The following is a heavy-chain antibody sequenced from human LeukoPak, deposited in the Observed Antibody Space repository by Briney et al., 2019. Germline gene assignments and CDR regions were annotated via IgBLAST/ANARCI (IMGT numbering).Heavy chain of an antibody. CDR1: GGSVSSGSYY. CDR3: ARGPWFDP. CDR2: IYYSGST. Sequence: NPSETLSLTCTVSGGSVSSGSYYWSWIRQPPGTGLEWIGYIYYSGSTNYNPSLKSRVTISVDTSKNQFSLKLSSVTAADTAVYYCARGPWFDPWGQGTLVTASS. J-gene: IGHJ5*02. V-gene: IGHV4-61*01.